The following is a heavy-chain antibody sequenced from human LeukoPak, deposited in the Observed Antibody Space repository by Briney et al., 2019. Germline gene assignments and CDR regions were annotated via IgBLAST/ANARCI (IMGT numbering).Heavy chain of an antibody. CDR2: INSSSSYI. J-gene: IGHJ4*02. Sequence: GGSLRLSCAASGFTFSSYSMNWVRQAPGKGLEWVSCINSSSSYIYYADSVKVRVTISRDKAKTSLYLQMNSLRAEDTAVYSCARAHNWKYGSFDFWGQGTLVTVSS. CDR1: GFTFSSYS. V-gene: IGHV3-21*01. CDR3: ARAHNWKYGSFDF. D-gene: IGHD1-7*01.